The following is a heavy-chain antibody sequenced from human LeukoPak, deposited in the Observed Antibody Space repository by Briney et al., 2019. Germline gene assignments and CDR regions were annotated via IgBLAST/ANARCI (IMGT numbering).Heavy chain of an antibody. D-gene: IGHD1-14*01. Sequence: GGSQRLSCAASGFTVITNDMTWVRQAPGKGLEWVSVLYSDGNTKYADSVQGRFTISRDNSKNTLYLEMNSLSPDDTAVYYCARGVEPLAANTLAYWGQGTLVTLSS. CDR1: GFTVITND. V-gene: IGHV3-53*01. CDR3: ARGVEPLAANTLAY. CDR2: LYSDGNT. J-gene: IGHJ4*02.